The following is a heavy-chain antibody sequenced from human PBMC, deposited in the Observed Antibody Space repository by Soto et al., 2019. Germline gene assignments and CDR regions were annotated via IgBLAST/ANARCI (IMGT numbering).Heavy chain of an antibody. J-gene: IGHJ5*02. CDR1: GYTFTGYY. D-gene: IGHD3-16*02. Sequence: SVKVSCKASGYTFTGYYMHWVRQAPLQGLEWMGWINPNSGGTNYAQKLQGRVTMTRDTSISTAYMEPSRLRSDDTAVYYCARGGDDYVWGSYRYTAGWFDPWGQGLLVTVSS. CDR3: ARGGDDYVWGSYRYTAGWFDP. CDR2: INPNSGGT. V-gene: IGHV1-2*02.